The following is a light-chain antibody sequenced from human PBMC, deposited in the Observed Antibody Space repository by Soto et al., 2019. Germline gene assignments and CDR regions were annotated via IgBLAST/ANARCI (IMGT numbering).Light chain of an antibody. Sequence: EIGITQSPATVSVYPGERATLSCRASQSVSSNFAWYQQKPGQAPRLLIYDASTRATGIPARFSGSGSGTEFTLTISSLQSEDFAVYYCQQYKKWPRTFGHGTKVDIK. CDR3: QQYKKWPRT. CDR2: DAS. CDR1: QSVSSN. J-gene: IGKJ1*01. V-gene: IGKV3-15*01.